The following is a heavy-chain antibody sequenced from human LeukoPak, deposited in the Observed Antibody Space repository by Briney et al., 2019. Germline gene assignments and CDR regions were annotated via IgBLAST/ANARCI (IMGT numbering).Heavy chain of an antibody. Sequence: GGSLRLSCTASGFTFGDYAMSWFCQAPGKGLEWVGFIRSKAYGGTTEYAASVKGRFTISRDDSKSIAYLQMNSLKTEDTAVYYCTRVVGGYDSSWFDPWGQGTLVTVSS. CDR3: TRVVGGYDSSWFDP. CDR2: IRSKAYGGTT. CDR1: GFTFGDYA. D-gene: IGHD5-12*01. J-gene: IGHJ5*02. V-gene: IGHV3-49*03.